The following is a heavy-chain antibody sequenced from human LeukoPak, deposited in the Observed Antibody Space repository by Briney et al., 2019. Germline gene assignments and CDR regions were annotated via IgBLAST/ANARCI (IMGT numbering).Heavy chain of an antibody. D-gene: IGHD4-11*01. V-gene: IGHV4-59*08. CDR2: IYYSGST. CDR3: ARLDYSNYYYYYGMDV. Sequence: SETLSLTCTVSGGSISSYYWSRIRQPPGKGLEWIGYIYYSGSTNYNPSLKSRVTISVDTSKNQFSLKVSSVTAADTAVYYCARLDYSNYYYYYGMDVWGQGTTVTVSS. J-gene: IGHJ6*02. CDR1: GGSISSYY.